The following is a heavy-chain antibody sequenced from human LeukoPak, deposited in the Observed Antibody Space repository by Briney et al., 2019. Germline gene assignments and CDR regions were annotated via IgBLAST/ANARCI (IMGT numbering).Heavy chain of an antibody. V-gene: IGHV3-30-3*01. D-gene: IGHD4/OR15-4a*01. J-gene: IGHJ3*02. CDR3: ARESNYADAFDI. CDR2: ISYDGSNK. CDR1: GFTFSSYA. Sequence: GRSLRLSCAASGFTFSSYAMHWVRQAPGKGLEWVAVISYDGSNKYYADSVKGRFTISRDNSKNTLYLQMNSLRAEDTAVYYCARESNYADAFDIWGQGTMVTVSS.